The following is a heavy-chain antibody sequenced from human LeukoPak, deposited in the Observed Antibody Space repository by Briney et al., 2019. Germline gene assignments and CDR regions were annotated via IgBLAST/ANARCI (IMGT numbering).Heavy chain of an antibody. CDR3: ARVLRMTTVTTRSGLSY. J-gene: IGHJ4*02. Sequence: ASVKVSCKASGYTFTSYDINWVRQATGQGLEWMGWMNPNSGNTGYAQKFQGRVTMTRNTSISTAYMELSSLGSEDTAVYYCARVLRMTTVTTRSGLSYWGQGTLVTVSS. CDR1: GYTFTSYD. CDR2: MNPNSGNT. V-gene: IGHV1-8*01. D-gene: IGHD4-17*01.